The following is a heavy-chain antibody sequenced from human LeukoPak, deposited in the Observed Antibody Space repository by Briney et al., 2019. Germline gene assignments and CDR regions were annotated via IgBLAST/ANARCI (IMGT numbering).Heavy chain of an antibody. CDR3: ARQSRGIAVAGLDY. CDR2: IYYNGST. D-gene: IGHD6-19*01. Sequence: SETLSLTCTVSRVSISSYYWTWIRQPPGKGLEWIGYIYYNGSTNYNPSLKSRVTISVDASKNQFSLKLTSVTAADTAVYYCARQSRGIAVAGLDYWGQGTLVTVSS. V-gene: IGHV4-59*08. J-gene: IGHJ4*02. CDR1: RVSISSYY.